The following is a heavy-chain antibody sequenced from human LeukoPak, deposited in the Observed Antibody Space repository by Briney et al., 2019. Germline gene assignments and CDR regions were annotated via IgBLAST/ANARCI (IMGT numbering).Heavy chain of an antibody. CDR1: GDSISSYF. J-gene: IGHJ4*02. CDR2: IYASGSA. Sequence: NPSETLSLTCTVSGDSISSYFWSWIRQPAGKGLEWIGRIYASGSANYNPSLKSRVTMSVDTCKNQFSLKLSSVTAADPGVSYCARVSYDILSGYLYYFDYWCQGTLVTVSS. CDR3: ARVSYDILSGYLYYFDY. V-gene: IGHV4-4*07. D-gene: IGHD3-9*01.